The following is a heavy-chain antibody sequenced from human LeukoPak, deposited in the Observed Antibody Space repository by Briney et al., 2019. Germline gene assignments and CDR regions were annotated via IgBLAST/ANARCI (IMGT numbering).Heavy chain of an antibody. D-gene: IGHD6-13*01. CDR2: IYYSGST. Sequence: SETLSLTCTVSGGSISSYYWSWIRQPPGKGLEWIGYIYYSGSTNYNPSLKSRVTISVDTSKNQFSLKLSSVTAADTAVYYCAREIAFSSYYFDYWGQGALVTVSS. J-gene: IGHJ4*02. CDR3: AREIAFSSYYFDY. CDR1: GGSISSYY. V-gene: IGHV4-59*01.